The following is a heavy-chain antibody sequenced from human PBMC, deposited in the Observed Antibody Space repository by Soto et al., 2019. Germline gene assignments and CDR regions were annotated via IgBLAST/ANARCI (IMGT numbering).Heavy chain of an antibody. D-gene: IGHD3-10*01. V-gene: IGHV3-30*18. Sequence: GGSLRLSCAASGFTFSSYGMHWVRQAPGKGLEWVAVISYDGSNKYYADSVKGRFTISRDNSKNTLYPQMNSLRAEDTAGYDCANNYGSGSPIAAWGFWGQGTLVTVSS. CDR1: GFTFSSYG. CDR2: ISYDGSNK. J-gene: IGHJ4*02. CDR3: ANNYGSGSPIAAWGF.